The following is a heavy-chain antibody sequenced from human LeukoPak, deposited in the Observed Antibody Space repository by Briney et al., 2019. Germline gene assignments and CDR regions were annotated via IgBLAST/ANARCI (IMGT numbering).Heavy chain of an antibody. J-gene: IGHJ4*02. Sequence: SVKVSCKASGGAFSSYAISWVRQAPGQGLEWMGRIIPILGIANYAQKFQGRVTITADKSTSTAYMELSSLRSEDTAVYYCARDIAAAGTNYWGQGTLVTVSS. CDR2: IIPILGIA. D-gene: IGHD6-13*01. V-gene: IGHV1-69*04. CDR1: GGAFSSYA. CDR3: ARDIAAAGTNY.